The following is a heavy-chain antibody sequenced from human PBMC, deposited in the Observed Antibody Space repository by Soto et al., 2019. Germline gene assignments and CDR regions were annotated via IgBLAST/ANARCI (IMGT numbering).Heavy chain of an antibody. CDR1: GGSISSRNW. D-gene: IGHD6-6*01. J-gene: IGHJ3*01. Sequence: LSLTCTVSGGSISSRNWWSWLRQSPTKGLEWIGEIYQSGSTNYNPSLESRVTISVDKSKNQFSLELTSLTAADTAVYYCAKDRLWGSSDRGAPDDFEVWGQGTMVTVS. CDR3: AKDRLWGSSDRGAPDDFEV. CDR2: IYQSGST. V-gene: IGHV4-4*02.